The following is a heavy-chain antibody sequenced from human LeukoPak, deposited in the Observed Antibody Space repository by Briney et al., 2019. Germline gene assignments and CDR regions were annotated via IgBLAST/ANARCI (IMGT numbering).Heavy chain of an antibody. CDR2: INHSGST. V-gene: IGHV4-34*01. J-gene: IGHJ5*02. CDR3: ARDPGYAMGWFDP. Sequence: PSETLSLTCAVYGGSFSGYYWSWIRQPPGKGLEWIGEINHSGSTNYNPSLKSRVTISVDTSKNQFSLKLSSVTAADTAVYYCARDPGYAMGWFDPWGQGTLVTVSS. CDR1: GGSFSGYY. D-gene: IGHD2-8*01.